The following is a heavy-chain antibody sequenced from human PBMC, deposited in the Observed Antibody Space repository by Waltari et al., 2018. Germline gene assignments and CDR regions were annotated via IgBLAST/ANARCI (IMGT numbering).Heavy chain of an antibody. Sequence: EVQLVESGGNVVQPGGSLRLSCAASGFTFASYVMTWVRQAPGKGLGWVSSCLGSGGNTVYADSVKGRFTISRDISKNTLYLQMNSLRAEDTALYYCVKDRQIYSGGSYADGFDDWGQGTLVTVSS. D-gene: IGHD1-26*01. V-gene: IGHV3-23*04. J-gene: IGHJ4*02. CDR3: VKDRQIYSGGSYADGFDD. CDR1: GFTFASYV. CDR2: CLGSGGNT.